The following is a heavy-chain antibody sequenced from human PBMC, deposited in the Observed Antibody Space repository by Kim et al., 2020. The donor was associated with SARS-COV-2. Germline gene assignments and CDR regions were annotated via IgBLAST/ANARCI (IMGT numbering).Heavy chain of an antibody. J-gene: IGHJ4*02. CDR1: GGSISSGGYY. Sequence: SETLSLTCTVSGGSISSGGYYWSWIRQHPGKGLEWIGYIYYSGSTYYNPSLKSRVTISVDTSKNQFSLKLSSVTAADTAVYYCARGRSIAAAGTKQRVSYFDYWGQGTLVTVSS. CDR2: IYYSGST. D-gene: IGHD6-13*01. CDR3: ARGRSIAAAGTKQRVSYFDY. V-gene: IGHV4-31*03.